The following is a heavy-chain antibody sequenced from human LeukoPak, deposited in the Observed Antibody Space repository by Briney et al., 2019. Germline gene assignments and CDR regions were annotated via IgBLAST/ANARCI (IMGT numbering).Heavy chain of an antibody. V-gene: IGHV3-30*18. CDR3: AKLLGY. D-gene: IGHD7-27*01. Sequence: GGSLRLSCAASGFTFSSYGMHWVRQAPGKGLEWVAVISYDGSNKYYADSVKGRFTISRDNSKNTLYLQMNSLRAEDTAVYYCAKLLGYWGQGTPVTVSS. J-gene: IGHJ4*02. CDR1: GFTFSSYG. CDR2: ISYDGSNK.